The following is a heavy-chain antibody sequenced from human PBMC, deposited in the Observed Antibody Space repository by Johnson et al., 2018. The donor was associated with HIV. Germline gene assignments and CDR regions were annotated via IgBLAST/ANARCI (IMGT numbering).Heavy chain of an antibody. V-gene: IGHV3-30-3*01. CDR2: ISYDGSNK. J-gene: IGHJ3*01. CDR3: ARDYREANAFDV. CDR1: GFTFSSYA. Sequence: QMQLVESGGGVVQPGRSLRLSCAASGFTFSSYAMHWVRQAPGKGLEWVAVISYDGSNKYYAYSVKDRFTISRDNSKNTLYLQMNSLRAEDKAVYYCARDYREANAFDVWGLGTMVTVCS. D-gene: IGHD1-26*01.